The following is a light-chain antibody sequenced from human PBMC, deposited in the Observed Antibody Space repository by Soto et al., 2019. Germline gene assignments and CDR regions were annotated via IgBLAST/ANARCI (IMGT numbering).Light chain of an antibody. CDR3: CSYETSSTYV. V-gene: IGLV2-23*01. Sequence: QSALTQPASVSGSPGQSITISCTGTSSDVGSYNLVSWYQHHLGKTPKLMIYEGSRRPSGVSNRFSASKSGNTASLTISGLQAEDEAEYYCCSYETSSTYVFGSGTKVTVL. CDR1: SSDVGSYNL. J-gene: IGLJ1*01. CDR2: EGS.